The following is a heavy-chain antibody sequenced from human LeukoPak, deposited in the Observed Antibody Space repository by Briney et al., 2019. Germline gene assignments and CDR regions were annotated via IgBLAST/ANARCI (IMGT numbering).Heavy chain of an antibody. CDR2: ISYDGSNK. Sequence: QPGGSLRLSCAASGFTFSSYAMHWVRQAPGKGLEWVAVISYDGSNKYYADSVKGRFTISRDNFKNTLYLEMNSLRAEDTAVYYCAKDTSWGWSSDGFDIWGQGTMVTVPS. J-gene: IGHJ3*02. V-gene: IGHV3-30*04. CDR3: AKDTSWGWSSDGFDI. D-gene: IGHD2-2*01. CDR1: GFTFSSYA.